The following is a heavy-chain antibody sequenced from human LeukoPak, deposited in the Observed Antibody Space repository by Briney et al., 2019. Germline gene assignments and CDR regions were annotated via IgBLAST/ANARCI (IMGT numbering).Heavy chain of an antibody. CDR3: ARVHDYGDYAFDY. CDR2: IIPIFGTA. D-gene: IGHD4-17*01. J-gene: IGHJ4*02. CDR1: GGTFISYA. V-gene: IGHV1-69*13. Sequence: ASVKVSCKASGGTFISYAISWVRQAPGQGLEWMGGIIPIFGTANYAQKFQGRVTITADESTSTAYMELSSLRSEDTAVYYCARVHDYGDYAFDYWGQGTLVTVSS.